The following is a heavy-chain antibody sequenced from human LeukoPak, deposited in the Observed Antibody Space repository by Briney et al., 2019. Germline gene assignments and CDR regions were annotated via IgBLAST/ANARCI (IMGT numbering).Heavy chain of an antibody. J-gene: IGHJ4*02. CDR2: ISGSGGST. V-gene: IGHV3-23*01. CDR3: AKDTPNIVVVPAAAFDY. D-gene: IGHD2-2*01. CDR1: GFTFSSYA. Sequence: GGSLRLSCAASGFTFSSYAMSWVRQAPGKGLEWVSAISGSGGSTYYADSVKGRFTISRDNSKNTLYLQMNSLRAEDTAVYYCAKDTPNIVVVPAAAFDYWGQGTLVTVSS.